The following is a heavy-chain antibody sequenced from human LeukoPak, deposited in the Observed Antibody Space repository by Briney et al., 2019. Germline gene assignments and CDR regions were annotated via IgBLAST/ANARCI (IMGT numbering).Heavy chain of an antibody. V-gene: IGHV2-5*02. CDR1: GFSLSTNGVG. CDR3: ARYYDFWSGYYTGKGMIDP. CDR2: IYWDDDK. J-gene: IGHJ5*02. D-gene: IGHD3-3*01. Sequence: SGPTLVKPTQTLTLTCTFSGFSLSTNGVGVGWIRQPPGKALEWLALIYWDDDKRYSPSLKSRLTITKDTSKNQVVLTMTNMDPVDTATYYCARYYDFWSGYYTGKGMIDPWGQGTLVTVSS.